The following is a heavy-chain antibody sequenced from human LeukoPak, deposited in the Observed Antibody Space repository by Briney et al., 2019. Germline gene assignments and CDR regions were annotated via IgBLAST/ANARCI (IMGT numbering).Heavy chain of an antibody. CDR1: GGSITSSY. J-gene: IGHJ4*02. D-gene: IGHD4-11*01. Sequence: SETLSLTCTVSGGSITSSYWSWIRQPPGKGLEFIGYISNSGSTNYNRSLGSRVTVSVDTSKNQVSLKLTSVTAVDTAVYYCARLQNIRRNYYFFDYWGQGTLVTVSS. V-gene: IGHV4-4*08. CDR3: ARLQNIRRNYYFFDY. CDR2: ISNSGST.